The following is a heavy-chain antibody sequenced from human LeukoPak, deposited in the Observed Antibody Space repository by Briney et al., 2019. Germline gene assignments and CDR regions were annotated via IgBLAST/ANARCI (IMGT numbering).Heavy chain of an antibody. V-gene: IGHV3-23*01. CDR1: GFTFSSYA. D-gene: IGHD3-3*01. CDR2: ISGSGDIT. Sequence: GGSLRLSCAASGFTFSSYAMSWVRQSPGKGLEWVSSISGSGDITYYADSVKGRFSISRDSSKNTLYLQMGSLRAEDMAVYYCARAGFLEWLGYFDYWGQGTLVTVSS. CDR3: ARAGFLEWLGYFDY. J-gene: IGHJ4*02.